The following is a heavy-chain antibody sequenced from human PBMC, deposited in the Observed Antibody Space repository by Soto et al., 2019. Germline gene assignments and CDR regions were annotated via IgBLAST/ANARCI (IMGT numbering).Heavy chain of an antibody. V-gene: IGHV3-30*18. Sequence: GGSLRLSCAASGFTFSSYGMHWVRQAPGKGLEWVAVISYDGSNKYYADSVKGRFTISRDNSKNTLYLQMNSLRAEDTAVYYCAKDLSPGWVVITDNWFDPWGQGTLVTVSS. D-gene: IGHD3-22*01. CDR3: AKDLSPGWVVITDNWFDP. CDR1: GFTFSSYG. CDR2: ISYDGSNK. J-gene: IGHJ5*02.